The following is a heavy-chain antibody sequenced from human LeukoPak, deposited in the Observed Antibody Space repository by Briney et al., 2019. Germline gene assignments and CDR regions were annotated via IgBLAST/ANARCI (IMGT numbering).Heavy chain of an antibody. Sequence: GGSLRLSCAASGFTLSRYAMSWVRQAPGKGLEWVSGISGSGGSTYHADSVKGRFTIPRDNSKNTLYLQMTSLRADDTAVYYCAKGSDLFDHSGQATLVTVSS. J-gene: IGHJ4*02. CDR2: ISGSGGST. CDR3: AKGSDLFDH. CDR1: GFTLSRYA. V-gene: IGHV3-23*01.